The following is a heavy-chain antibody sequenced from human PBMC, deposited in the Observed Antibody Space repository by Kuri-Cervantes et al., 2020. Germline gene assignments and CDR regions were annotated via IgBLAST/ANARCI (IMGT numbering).Heavy chain of an antibody. CDR2: ISSSSSYI. CDR3: ASMVRAGAFDI. V-gene: IGHV3-21*01. J-gene: IGHJ3*02. D-gene: IGHD3-10*01. Sequence: GGSLRLSCAASGFTFSSYSMNWVRQAPGKGLEWVSSISSSSSYIYYADSVKGRFTISRDNAKNSLYLQMNSLRAEDTAVYYCASMVRAGAFDIWGQGTMVTVSS. CDR1: GFTFSSYS.